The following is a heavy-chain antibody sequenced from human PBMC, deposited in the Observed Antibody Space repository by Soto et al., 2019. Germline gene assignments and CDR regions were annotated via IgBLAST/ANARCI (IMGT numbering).Heavy chain of an antibody. D-gene: IGHD6-25*01. Sequence: EVQLVESGGGLVQTGGSLRLSCAASGFTFSAYWMSWVRQAPGKGLEWVANIKQAVSEKYYVDSVNGRFIISRDDAKNSLFLQVNSLRVEDTAVYYCAREKRANGYFEYWGQGTLVTVSS. CDR1: GFTFSAYW. V-gene: IGHV3-7*01. J-gene: IGHJ4*02. CDR2: IKQAVSEK. CDR3: AREKRANGYFEY.